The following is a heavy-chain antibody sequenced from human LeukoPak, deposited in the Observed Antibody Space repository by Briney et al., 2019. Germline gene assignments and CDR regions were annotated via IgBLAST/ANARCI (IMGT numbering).Heavy chain of an antibody. D-gene: IGHD3-22*01. J-gene: IGHJ1*01. CDR3: ARGPYYYDSSGYYYPEYFQH. V-gene: IGHV4-31*03. CDR1: GXSISSGGYY. CDR2: IYYSGSI. Sequence: SETLSLTCTVSGXSISSGGYYWSWIRQHPGEGLEWIGYIYYSGSIFYNPSLKSRVTISVDTSKNQFSLKLSSVTAADTAVYYCARGPYYYDSSGYYYPEYFQHWGQGTLVTVSS.